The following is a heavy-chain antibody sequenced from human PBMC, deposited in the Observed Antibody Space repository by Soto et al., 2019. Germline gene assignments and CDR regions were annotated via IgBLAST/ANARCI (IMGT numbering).Heavy chain of an antibody. D-gene: IGHD3-3*01. CDR1: GHNFNAYY. Sequence: QVQLVQSGAEVRRPGASVKVSCTASGHNFNAYYIHWVRQAPGQGLEWMGVINPSGRSTSYAQQFQGRVTMTRDASAVTAFLELTSLTSEATAVYYWARDSREYERHHRFDPWGQGTLVTVSS. V-gene: IGHV1-46*02. CDR2: INPSGRST. CDR3: ARDSREYERHHRFDP. J-gene: IGHJ5*02.